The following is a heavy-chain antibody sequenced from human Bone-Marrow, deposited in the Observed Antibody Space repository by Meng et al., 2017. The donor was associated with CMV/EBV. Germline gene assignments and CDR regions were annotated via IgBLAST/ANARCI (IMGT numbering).Heavy chain of an antibody. CDR1: GGTFSSYA. CDR3: AREAPRSSGFDY. J-gene: IGHJ4*02. D-gene: IGHD6-19*01. Sequence: SVKVSCKASGGTFSSYAISWVRQAPGQGLEWMGGIIPILGIANYAQKFQGRVTITADKSTSTAYMELSSLRSEDTAVYYCAREAPRSSGFDYWGQGTLVTGSS. V-gene: IGHV1-69*10. CDR2: IIPILGIA.